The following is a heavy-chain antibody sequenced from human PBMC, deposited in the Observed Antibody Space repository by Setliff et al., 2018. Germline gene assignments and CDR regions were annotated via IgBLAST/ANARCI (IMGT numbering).Heavy chain of an antibody. Sequence: PSETLSLTCTVSGSSFSSYSWSWIRQPPGKGLEWIGYKYYSGSTNSNPSLKSRVTISVDTSKNQFSLKLSSVTAADTAVYYCARGTDYHGSGSYWAKDVWGKGTTVTVSS. CDR1: GSSFSSYS. D-gene: IGHD3-10*01. CDR2: KYYSGST. J-gene: IGHJ6*04. CDR3: ARGTDYHGSGSYWAKDV. V-gene: IGHV4-59*08.